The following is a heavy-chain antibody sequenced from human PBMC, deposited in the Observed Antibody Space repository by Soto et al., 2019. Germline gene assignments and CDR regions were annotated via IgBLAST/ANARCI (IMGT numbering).Heavy chain of an antibody. D-gene: IGHD5-18*01. CDR3: VTGYHSDY. V-gene: IGHV3-7*03. J-gene: IGHJ4*02. CDR2: IKNDGSEK. CDR1: GISTSSYW. Sequence: PGGSLRLSCAASGISTSSYWMGWVRQAPGRGLEWVASIKNDGSEKYYMDSLKGRFTISRDNALNSLYLQMNSLRAEDTAVYFCVTGYHSDYWGQGNLVTSPQ.